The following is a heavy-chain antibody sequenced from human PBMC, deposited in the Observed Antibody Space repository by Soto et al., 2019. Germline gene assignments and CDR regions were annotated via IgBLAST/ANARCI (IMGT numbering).Heavy chain of an antibody. J-gene: IGHJ4*02. CDR3: ASTRLVATSVWY. Sequence: SETLSLTCSVYGDSISSSSYHWGWIRQPPGKGLEWIGTISYSGNTYYKSSLKSRVTISVDTSKNQFSLKLSSVTAADTAVYYCASTRLVATSVWYWGQGTLVT. D-gene: IGHD5-12*01. CDR2: ISYSGNT. V-gene: IGHV4-39*01. CDR1: GDSISSSSYH.